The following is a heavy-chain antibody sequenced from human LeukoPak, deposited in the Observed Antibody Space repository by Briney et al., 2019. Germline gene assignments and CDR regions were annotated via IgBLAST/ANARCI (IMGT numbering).Heavy chain of an antibody. D-gene: IGHD4/OR15-4a*01. J-gene: IGHJ4*02. CDR2: ISAYNGNT. CDR3: ARDFIYGGRLFDY. CDR1: GYTFTSYY. Sequence: ASVKVSCKASGYTFTSYYMHWVRQAPGQGLEWMGWISAYNGNTNYAQKFQGRVTMTTEISTNTAYMELRSLRSDDTAVYYCARDFIYGGRLFDYWGQGTLVTVSS. V-gene: IGHV1-18*04.